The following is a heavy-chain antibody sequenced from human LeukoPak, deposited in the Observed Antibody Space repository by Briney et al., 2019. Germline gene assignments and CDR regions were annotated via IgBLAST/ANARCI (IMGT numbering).Heavy chain of an antibody. D-gene: IGHD5-18*01. CDR3: ARDLRDTDMASYALDV. Sequence: ASVKVSCKASGGTFSSNAISWVRQAPGHGLEWMGGFVPIFGIVNYAQKFQGRVMVSADESTTTAYMELGSLRSEDTAVYYCARDLRDTDMASYALDVWGQGTTVTVSS. J-gene: IGHJ6*02. CDR2: FVPIFGIV. V-gene: IGHV1-69*13. CDR1: GGTFSSNA.